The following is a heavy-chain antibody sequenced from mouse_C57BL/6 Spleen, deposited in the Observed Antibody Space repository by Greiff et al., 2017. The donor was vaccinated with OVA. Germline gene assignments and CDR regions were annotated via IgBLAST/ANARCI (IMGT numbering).Heavy chain of an antibody. D-gene: IGHD2-4*01. J-gene: IGHJ1*03. CDR2: ISDGGSYT. Sequence: EVQLVESGGGLVKPGGSLKLSCAASGFTFSSYAMSWVRQTPEKRLEWVATISDGGSYTYYPDNVKGRFTISRDNAKNNLYLQMSHLKSEDTAMYYCARYDYGYFDVWGTGTTVTVSS. CDR3: ARYDYGYFDV. CDR1: GFTFSSYA. V-gene: IGHV5-4*01.